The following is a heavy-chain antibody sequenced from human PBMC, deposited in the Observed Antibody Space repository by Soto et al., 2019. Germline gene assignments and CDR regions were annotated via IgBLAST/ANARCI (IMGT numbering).Heavy chain of an antibody. D-gene: IGHD3-16*02. V-gene: IGHV1-18*01. CDR3: VTVMITFGGVIVPFADY. Sequence: QVQLVQSGAEVKKPGASVKVSCKASGYTFTSYGISWVRQAPGQGLEWMGWISAYNGNTNYAQKLQGRVTMTTDTSTSTAYMELRSLRSDDTAVYYCVTVMITFGGVIVPFADYWGQGTLVTVSS. J-gene: IGHJ4*02. CDR1: GYTFTSYG. CDR2: ISAYNGNT.